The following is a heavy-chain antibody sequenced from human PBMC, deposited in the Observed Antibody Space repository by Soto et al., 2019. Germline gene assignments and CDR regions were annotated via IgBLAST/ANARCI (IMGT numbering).Heavy chain of an antibody. CDR3: ARHAGLVWSSYYYYGMDV. J-gene: IGHJ6*02. D-gene: IGHD2-21*01. V-gene: IGHV4-39*01. CDR2: IFYSRST. Sequence: SETLSLTCTVSGGSISSSSYYWGWIRQPPGKGLEWIGSIFYSRSTYYNPSLKSRVTISVDTSKNQFSLKLSSVTAADTAVYYCARHAGLVWSSYYYYGMDVWGQGTTVTV. CDR1: GGSISSSSYY.